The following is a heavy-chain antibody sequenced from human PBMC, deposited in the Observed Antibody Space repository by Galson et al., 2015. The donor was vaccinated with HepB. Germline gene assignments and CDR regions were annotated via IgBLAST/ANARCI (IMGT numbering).Heavy chain of an antibody. V-gene: IGHV5-51*01. J-gene: IGHJ6*02. D-gene: IGHD3-10*01. Sequence: QSGAEVKKSGESLKISCKGSGYRFSDYWIAWVRQMPGKGLEWMGFIYPGDSQTRYSPSFQGQVTFSADKSISTAYLQWISLKASDTAMYYCTRFGGPTFNHFGLDIWGQGTPVTVSS. CDR1: GYRFSDYW. CDR3: TRFGGPTFNHFGLDI. CDR2: IYPGDSQT.